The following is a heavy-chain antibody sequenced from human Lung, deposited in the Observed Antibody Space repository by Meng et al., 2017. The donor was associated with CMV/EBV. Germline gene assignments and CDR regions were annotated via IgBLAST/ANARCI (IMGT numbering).Heavy chain of an antibody. V-gene: IGHV4-4*02. CDR3: ASFPPPGKQWLVTDY. CDR1: GGSISSSNW. D-gene: IGHD6-19*01. Sequence: VQLQEWGPGLVKPSGTLSLTCAVHGGSISSSNWWSWVRQPPGKGLEWIGEIYHSGSTNYNPSLKSRVTISVDKSKNQFSLKLSSVTAADTAVYYCASFPPPGKQWLVTDYWGQGTLVTVSS. J-gene: IGHJ4*02. CDR2: IYHSGST.